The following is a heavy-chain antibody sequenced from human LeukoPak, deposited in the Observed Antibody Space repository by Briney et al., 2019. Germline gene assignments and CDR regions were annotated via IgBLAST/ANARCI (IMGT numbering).Heavy chain of an antibody. CDR1: GFSFSDCY. J-gene: IGHJ4*02. Sequence: GGSLRLSCAASGFSFSDCYMSWARQAPGKGLEWVSYISSNGNIIYYADSVKGRFTISRDNAKNSLYLQMNSLRDEDTAVYYCASSGSYRFDYWGQGTLVTVSS. CDR2: ISSNGNII. CDR3: ASSGSYRFDY. V-gene: IGHV3-11*04. D-gene: IGHD1-26*01.